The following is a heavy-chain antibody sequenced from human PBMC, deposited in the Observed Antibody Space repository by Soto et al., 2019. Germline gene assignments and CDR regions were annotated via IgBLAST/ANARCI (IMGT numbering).Heavy chain of an antibody. Sequence: EVQLVESGGGLVQPGGSLRLSCAASGFTFSSYAMSWVRQPPGKGLEWVSATSGSGDTTHDADSVKGRFTISRDNSKNTLYLQMNSLRAEDTAVYYCAKDSGGYRYYFDCWGQGTLVTVSS. V-gene: IGHV3-23*04. CDR2: TSGSGDTT. CDR1: GFTFSSYA. CDR3: AKDSGGYRYYFDC. D-gene: IGHD6-19*01. J-gene: IGHJ4*02.